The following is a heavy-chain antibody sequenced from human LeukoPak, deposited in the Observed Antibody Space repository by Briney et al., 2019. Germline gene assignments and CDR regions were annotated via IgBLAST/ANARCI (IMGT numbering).Heavy chain of an antibody. CDR3: ARLISGLGSSPYYYYYMDV. J-gene: IGHJ6*03. Sequence: PGESLQISCKGSGYSFTSYWIGWVRQMPGKGLEWMGIIYPGDSDTRYSPSFQGQVTISADKSISTAYLQWSSLKASDTAMYYCARLISGLGSSPYYYYYMDVWGKGTTVTVSS. CDR1: GYSFTSYW. D-gene: IGHD3-10*01. V-gene: IGHV5-51*01. CDR2: IYPGDSDT.